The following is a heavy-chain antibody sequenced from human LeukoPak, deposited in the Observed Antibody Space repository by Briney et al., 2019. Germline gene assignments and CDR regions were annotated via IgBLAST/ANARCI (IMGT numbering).Heavy chain of an antibody. Sequence: SETLSLTCTVSDGSISSSSYYWGWIRQPPGKGLEWIGSIYYSGSTYYNPSLKSRVTISVDTSKNQFSLKLSSVTAADTAVYYCARQATYCGGDCRVAFDPWGQGTLVTVSS. J-gene: IGHJ5*02. CDR3: ARQATYCGGDCRVAFDP. D-gene: IGHD2-21*01. V-gene: IGHV4-39*01. CDR2: IYYSGST. CDR1: DGSISSSSYY.